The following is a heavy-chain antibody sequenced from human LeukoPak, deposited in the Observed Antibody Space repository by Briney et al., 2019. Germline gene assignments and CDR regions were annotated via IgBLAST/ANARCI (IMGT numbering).Heavy chain of an antibody. V-gene: IGHV4-34*01. Sequence: PSETLSLTCAVYGGSFSGYYWSWIRQPPGKGLEWIGEINHSGSTNYNPSLKSRVTISVDTSKNQFSLKLSSVTAADTAVYYCARRVTMIVVAAKNRNAFDIWGQGTMVTVSS. J-gene: IGHJ3*02. CDR3: ARRVTMIVVAAKNRNAFDI. CDR2: INHSGST. CDR1: GGSFSGYY. D-gene: IGHD3-22*01.